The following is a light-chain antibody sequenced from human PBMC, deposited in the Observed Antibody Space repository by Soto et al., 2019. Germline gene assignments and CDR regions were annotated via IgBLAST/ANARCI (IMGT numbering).Light chain of an antibody. V-gene: IGKV3-20*01. CDR1: QSVTSNY. CDR3: QHYYTSYTP. CDR2: GAS. Sequence: EIVLTQSPGTLSLSPGERANLSCGASQSVTSNYLAWYQQKPGQAPRLLIFGASTRATGIPDRFSGSGSGTDFTLTISRLEPEDFAVYYCQHYYTSYTPFDQGNKVEIK. J-gene: IGKJ1*01.